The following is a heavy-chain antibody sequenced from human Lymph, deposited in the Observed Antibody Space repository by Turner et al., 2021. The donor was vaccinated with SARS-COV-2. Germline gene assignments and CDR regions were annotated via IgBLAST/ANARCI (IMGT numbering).Heavy chain of an antibody. Sequence: QVQLVESGGGVVQPGRSLRLSCAASGFTFSSYAMYWVRQAPGKGLEWVAVISYDGSNKYYADSVKGRFTISRDNSKNTLYLQMNSLRAEDTAVYYCARRDYYGSGSYPGKTFDCWGQGTLVTVSS. CDR1: GFTFSSYA. V-gene: IGHV3-30-3*01. D-gene: IGHD3-10*01. J-gene: IGHJ4*02. CDR3: ARRDYYGSGSYPGKTFDC. CDR2: ISYDGSNK.